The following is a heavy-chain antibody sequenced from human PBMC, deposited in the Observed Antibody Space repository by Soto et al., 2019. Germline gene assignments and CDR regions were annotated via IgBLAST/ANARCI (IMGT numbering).Heavy chain of an antibody. D-gene: IGHD3-10*01. CDR3: ARPPLLGFGKYAMDV. J-gene: IGHJ6*02. CDR2: IDPYDSYT. Sequence: PGXSLKISWKGSGYNFNNYWINWVRQMPGKGLEWVGRIDPYDSYTNYSPSFQGHVTISVDTSSSTAYLQWSSLKASDTAMYYCARPPLLGFGKYAMDVCGQGTTVTVSS. CDR1: GYNFNNYW. V-gene: IGHV5-10-1*01.